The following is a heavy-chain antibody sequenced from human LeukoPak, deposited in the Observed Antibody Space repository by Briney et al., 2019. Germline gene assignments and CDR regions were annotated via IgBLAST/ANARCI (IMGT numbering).Heavy chain of an antibody. J-gene: IGHJ6*03. V-gene: IGHV1-8*01. CDR3: ARLIVARALVNYYYYMDV. Sequence: ASVKVSCKASGYTFTNFDINWVRQATGQGLEWMGWMNPNSGNTGYAQKFQGRVTMTRNTSISTAYMELSSLRSEDTAVYYCARLIVARALVNYYYYMDVWGKGTTVTISS. CDR2: MNPNSGNT. CDR1: GYTFTNFD. D-gene: IGHD5-12*01.